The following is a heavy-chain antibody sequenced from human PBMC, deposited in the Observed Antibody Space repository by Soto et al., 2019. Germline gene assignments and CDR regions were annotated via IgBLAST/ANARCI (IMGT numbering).Heavy chain of an antibody. CDR3: ARDRTLYSDATKY. V-gene: IGHV1-18*01. J-gene: IGHJ4*02. CDR2: ISPYNGNT. CDR1: GYTFINFG. D-gene: IGHD1-26*01. Sequence: QVQLVQSGAEVKKPGASVKVSCKASGYTFINFGIGWVRQAPGQGLEWMGWISPYNGNTKYAQKFQGRVTLTTDTSTTTAYMELRSLRDDDTAVYYCARDRTLYSDATKYWGQGTLVTVSS.